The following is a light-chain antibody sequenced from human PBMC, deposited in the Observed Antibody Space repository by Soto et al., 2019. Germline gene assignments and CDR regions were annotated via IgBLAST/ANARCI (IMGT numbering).Light chain of an antibody. V-gene: IGLV2-14*01. CDR3: SSYTSSSTLLYL. CDR2: DVS. CDR1: SSDVGGYNY. J-gene: IGLJ1*01. Sequence: QSALTQPASVSGSRGQSITISCTGTSSDVGGYNYVSWYQQHPGKAPKLMIYDVSNRPSGVSNRFSGSKSGNTASLTISGLQDEDEAVYYCSSYTSSSTLLYLFGTGTKLTVL.